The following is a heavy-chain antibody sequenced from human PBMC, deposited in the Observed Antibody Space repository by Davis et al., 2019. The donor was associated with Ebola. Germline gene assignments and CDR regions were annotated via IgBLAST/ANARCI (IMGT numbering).Heavy chain of an antibody. Sequence: GESLKISCAASGFTFSSYAMSWVRQAPGKGLEWVSAISGSGGSTYYADSVKGRFTISRDNAKNSLYLQMNSLRAEDTAVYYCARSWETGYSSGGVLDIWGQGTMVTVSS. J-gene: IGHJ3*02. D-gene: IGHD6-19*01. CDR1: GFTFSSYA. V-gene: IGHV3-23*01. CDR2: ISGSGGST. CDR3: ARSWETGYSSGGVLDI.